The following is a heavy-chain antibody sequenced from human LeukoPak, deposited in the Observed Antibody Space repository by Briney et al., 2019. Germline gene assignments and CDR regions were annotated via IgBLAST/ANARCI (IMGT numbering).Heavy chain of an antibody. CDR2: MNPNSGNT. CDR3: ARGRITGTTRGSDY. CDR1: GYTFTSYD. V-gene: IGHV1-8*01. D-gene: IGHD1-7*01. Sequence: GASVKVSCKASGYTFTSYDINWVRQATGQGLEWMGWMNPNSGNTGYAQKFQGRVTMTRNTSISTAYMELSSPRSEDTAVYYCARGRITGTTRGSDYWGQGTLVTVSS. J-gene: IGHJ4*02.